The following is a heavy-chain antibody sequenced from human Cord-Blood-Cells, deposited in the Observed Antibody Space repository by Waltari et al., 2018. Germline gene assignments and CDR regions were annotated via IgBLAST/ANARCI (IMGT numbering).Heavy chain of an antibody. CDR3: AGGPRSKVGATDY. D-gene: IGHD1-26*01. Sequence: QVQLVQSGAEVKKPGASVKVSCKASGYTFTGYYMHWVRQAPGQGLEWMGWVNPNRGGKNHATKCQGRVTMTREPAMRTAYKEPGRLGSDGTAVYYCAGGPRSKVGATDYWGQGTLVTVSS. CDR1: GYTFTGYY. V-gene: IGHV1-2*02. J-gene: IGHJ4*02. CDR2: VNPNRGGK.